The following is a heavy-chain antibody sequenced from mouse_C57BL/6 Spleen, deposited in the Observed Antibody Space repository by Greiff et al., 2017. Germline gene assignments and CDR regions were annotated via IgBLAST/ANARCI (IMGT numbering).Heavy chain of an antibody. CDR3: ARRPYDGYHFDY. CDR2: ISGGGGNT. CDR1: GFTFSSYT. J-gene: IGHJ2*01. V-gene: IGHV5-9*01. Sequence: EVKLMESGGGLVKPGGSLKLSCAASGFTFSSYTMSWVRQTPEKRLEWVATISGGGGNTYYPDSVKGRFTISRDNAKNTLYLQMSSLRSEDTALYYCARRPYDGYHFDYWGQGTTLTVSS. D-gene: IGHD2-3*01.